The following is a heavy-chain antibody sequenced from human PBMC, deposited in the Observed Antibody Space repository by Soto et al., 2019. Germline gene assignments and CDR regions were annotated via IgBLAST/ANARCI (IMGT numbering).Heavy chain of an antibody. CDR2: ISAYNGNT. CDR3: ARDWWDLGEHTLDD. J-gene: IGHJ4*02. Sequence: ASVKVSCKASGYTFTSYGISWVRQAPGQGLEWMGWISAYNGNTNYAQKLQGRVTMTTDTSTSTAYMELRSLRSDDTAVYYCARDWWDLGEHTLDDWGKGTLVTVSS. D-gene: IGHD3-16*01. CDR1: GYTFTSYG. V-gene: IGHV1-18*01.